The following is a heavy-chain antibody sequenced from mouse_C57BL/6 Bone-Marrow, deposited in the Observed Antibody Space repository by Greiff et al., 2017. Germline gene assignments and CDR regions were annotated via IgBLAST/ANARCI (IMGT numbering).Heavy chain of an antibody. CDR2: IYPGSGST. CDR3: ARPYYGNDWYFDV. V-gene: IGHV1-55*01. J-gene: IGHJ1*03. Sequence: VQLQHPGAELVKPGASVKMSCKASGYTFTSYWITWVKQRPGQGLEWIGDIYPGSGSTNYNEKFKSKATLTVDTSSSTAYMQRSSLTSEDSAVYYCARPYYGNDWYFDVWGTGTTVTVSA. D-gene: IGHD2-10*01. CDR1: GYTFTSYW.